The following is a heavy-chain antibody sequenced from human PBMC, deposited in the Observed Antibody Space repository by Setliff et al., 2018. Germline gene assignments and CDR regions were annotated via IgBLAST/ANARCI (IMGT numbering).Heavy chain of an antibody. Sequence: GGSLRLSCAASGFTFSSYGMIWVRQAPGKGLEWVSIIYSGGSSTYYGDSVKGRFTVSRDDSKNTLYLQMNSLRAEDTAVYYCARGCHAGCFWSDCWGQGTLVTVSS. CDR1: GFTFSSYG. V-gene: IGHV3-23*03. CDR2: IYSGGSST. J-gene: IGHJ4*02. D-gene: IGHD2-15*01. CDR3: ARGCHAGCFWSDC.